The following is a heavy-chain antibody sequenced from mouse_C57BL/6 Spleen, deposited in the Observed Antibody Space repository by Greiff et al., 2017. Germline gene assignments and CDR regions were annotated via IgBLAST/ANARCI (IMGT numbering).Heavy chain of an antibody. CDR2: IRNKANGYTT. CDR3: ARWTRVGAMDY. D-gene: IGHD1-1*02. V-gene: IGHV7-3*01. CDR1: GFTFTDYY. J-gene: IGHJ4*01. Sequence: DVMLVESGGGLVQPGGSLSLSCAASGFTFTDYYMSWVRQPPGKALEWLGFIRNKANGYTTEYSASVKGRFTISRDNSQSILYLQMNALRAEDSATYYCARWTRVGAMDYWGQGTSVTVSS.